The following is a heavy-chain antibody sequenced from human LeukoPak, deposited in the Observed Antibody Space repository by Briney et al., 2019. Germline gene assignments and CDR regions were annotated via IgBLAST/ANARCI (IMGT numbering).Heavy chain of an antibody. CDR3: ARDCGGDCYSARDAFDI. J-gene: IGHJ3*02. Sequence: PSETLSLTCVVSGYSISSGYYWSWIRQPPGKGLEWIGSIYYSGSTYYNPSLKSRVIISVDTSKNQFSLKLSSVTAADPAVYYCARDCGGDCYSARDAFDIWGQGTMVTVSS. D-gene: IGHD2-21*01. V-gene: IGHV4-38-2*01. CDR2: IYYSGST. CDR1: GYSISSGYY.